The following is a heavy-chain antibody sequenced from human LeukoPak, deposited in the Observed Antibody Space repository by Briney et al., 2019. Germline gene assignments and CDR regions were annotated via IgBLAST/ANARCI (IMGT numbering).Heavy chain of an antibody. CDR2: INSDGSST. J-gene: IGHJ5*02. CDR1: GFTFSSYW. Sequence: PGGSLRLSCAASGFTFSSYWMHWVRQAPGKGLVWVSRINSDGSSTSYADSVKGRFTISRDNAKNTLYLQMNSLRAEDTAVYYCAGTYYYGSGSSWDLNWFDPWGQGTLVTVSS. V-gene: IGHV3-74*01. CDR3: AGTYYYGSGSSWDLNWFDP. D-gene: IGHD3-10*01.